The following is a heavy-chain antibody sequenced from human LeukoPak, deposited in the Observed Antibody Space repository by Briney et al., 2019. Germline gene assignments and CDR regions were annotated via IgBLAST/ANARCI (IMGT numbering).Heavy chain of an antibody. Sequence: ASVKVSCKASGYTFTDSYMHWVRQAPGQGLEWMGCINPKTSGTNYAQRFQGRVTMTRDTSIRTAYMDLNSLRSDDTAVYYCAKDGRLTIFVRGIITEGSPPKTWGQGTLVTVSS. J-gene: IGHJ5*02. V-gene: IGHV1-2*02. D-gene: IGHD3-10*01. CDR2: INPKTSGT. CDR1: GYTFTDSY. CDR3: AKDGRLTIFVRGIITEGSPPKT.